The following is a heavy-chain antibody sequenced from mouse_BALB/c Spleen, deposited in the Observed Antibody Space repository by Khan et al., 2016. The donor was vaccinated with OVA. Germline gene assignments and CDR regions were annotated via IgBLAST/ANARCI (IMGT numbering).Heavy chain of an antibody. CDR2: IWSGGST. CDR1: GFSLTSYG. J-gene: IGHJ4*01. CDR3: ARTIRLRGYYAMDY. V-gene: IGHV2-2*02. Sequence: QVQLKESGPGLVQPSQSLSITCTVSGFSLTSYGVHWVRQSPGKGLEWLGVIWSGGSTDYNAAFISRLSISKDNSKSQVFFKMNSLQANDTAIYYCARTIRLRGYYAMDYWGQGTSVTVSS. D-gene: IGHD1-2*01.